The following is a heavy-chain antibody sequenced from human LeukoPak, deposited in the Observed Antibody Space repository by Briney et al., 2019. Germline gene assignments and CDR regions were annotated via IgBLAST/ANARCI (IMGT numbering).Heavy chain of an antibody. CDR2: ISGSGGST. CDR3: AKGTRTSCTGATCYDFDY. Sequence: GGSLRLSCAASGFTFSSYGMSWVRQAPGKGLEWVSAISGSGGSTYYADSVKGRIAISRDSSKNTVYLQMNSLRPEDTALYYCAKGTRTSCTGATCYDFDYWGQGTLVTVSS. J-gene: IGHJ4*02. CDR1: GFTFSSYG. D-gene: IGHD2-2*01. V-gene: IGHV3-23*01.